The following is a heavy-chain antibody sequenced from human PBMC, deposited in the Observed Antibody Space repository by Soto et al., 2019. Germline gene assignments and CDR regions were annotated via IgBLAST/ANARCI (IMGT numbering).Heavy chain of an antibody. Sequence: SETLSLTCTVSGGSISSSSYYWGWIRQPPGKGLEWIGSIYYSGSTYYNPSLKSRVTISVDTSKNQFSLKLSSVTAADTAVYYCARRGIMVRGVHWFDPWGQGTLVTVS. CDR3: ARRGIMVRGVHWFDP. CDR2: IYYSGST. D-gene: IGHD3-10*01. J-gene: IGHJ5*02. CDR1: GGSISSSSYY. V-gene: IGHV4-39*01.